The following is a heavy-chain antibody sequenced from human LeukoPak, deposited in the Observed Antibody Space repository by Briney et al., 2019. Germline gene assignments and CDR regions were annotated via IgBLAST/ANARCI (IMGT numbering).Heavy chain of an antibody. V-gene: IGHV3-7*01. Sequence: GGSLRLSCAVSGFTFSSYWMNWVRQAPGKGLEWVASIRQDGGEKSYVDSVKGRFTISRDNTKNSLYLQMSSLRAEDTAVYYCARDGTAAGLYFDLWGQGTPVTVSS. CDR1: GFTFSSYW. CDR2: IRQDGGEK. J-gene: IGHJ4*01. CDR3: ARDGTAAGLYFDL. D-gene: IGHD6-13*01.